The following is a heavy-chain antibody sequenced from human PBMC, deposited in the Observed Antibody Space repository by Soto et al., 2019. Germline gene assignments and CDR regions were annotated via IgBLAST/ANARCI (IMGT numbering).Heavy chain of an antibody. CDR3: ARGESPVVVTDVWFDP. CDR1: GYSFTSYW. D-gene: IGHD2-21*02. J-gene: IGHJ5*02. Sequence: GESLKISCKGSGYSFTSYWISWVRQMPVKGLEWMGRIDPSDSYTNYSPSFQGHVTISADKSISTAYLQWSSLKASDTAMYYCARGESPVVVTDVWFDPWGQGTLVPVSS. V-gene: IGHV5-10-1*01. CDR2: IDPSDSYT.